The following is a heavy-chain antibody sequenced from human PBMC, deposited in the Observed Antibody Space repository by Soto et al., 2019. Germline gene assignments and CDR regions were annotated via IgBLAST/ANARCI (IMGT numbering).Heavy chain of an antibody. CDR3: ARPAAGFDAFDI. Sequence: PSETLSLTCTVSGGSISSGGYYWSWIRQHPGKGLEWIGYIYYSGSTYYNPSLKSRVTISVDTSKNQFSLKLSSVTAADTAVYYCARPAAGFDAFDIWGQGTMVTVSS. CDR2: IYYSGST. D-gene: IGHD6-13*01. J-gene: IGHJ3*02. CDR1: GGSISSGGYY. V-gene: IGHV4-31*03.